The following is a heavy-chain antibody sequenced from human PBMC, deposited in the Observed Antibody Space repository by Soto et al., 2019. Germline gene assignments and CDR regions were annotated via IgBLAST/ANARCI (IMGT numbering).Heavy chain of an antibody. J-gene: IGHJ4*02. CDR3: AKHLIGGRLQSPFDL. D-gene: IGHD3-3*02. CDR2: LSDSVGTT. CDR1: GFSFGTYT. V-gene: IGHV3-23*01. Sequence: EVHLLESGGRLVQPGGSLRLSCAVSGFSFGTYTVNWVRRAPGTGLEWVSGLSDSVGTTHYAYSVKGRFTISRDKSKNTLYLQMNNLRAEDTAVYYCAKHLIGGRLQSPFDLWGQGTQVTVSS.